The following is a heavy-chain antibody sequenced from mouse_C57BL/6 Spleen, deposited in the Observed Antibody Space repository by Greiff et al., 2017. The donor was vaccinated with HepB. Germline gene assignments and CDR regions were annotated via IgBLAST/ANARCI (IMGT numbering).Heavy chain of an antibody. Sequence: EVKLEESGGGLVQPGGSLSLSCAASGFTFTDYYMSWVRQPPGKALEWLGFIRNKANGYTTEYSASVKGRFTISRDNSQSILYLQMNALRAEDSATYYCARSAYQTNYYAMDYWGQGTSVTVSS. CDR2: IRNKANGYTT. CDR1: GFTFTDYY. J-gene: IGHJ4*01. CDR3: ARSAYQTNYYAMDY. V-gene: IGHV7-3*01. D-gene: IGHD2-10*01.